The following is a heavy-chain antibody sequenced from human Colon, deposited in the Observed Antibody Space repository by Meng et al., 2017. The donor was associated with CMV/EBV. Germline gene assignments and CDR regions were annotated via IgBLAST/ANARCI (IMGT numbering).Heavy chain of an antibody. CDR3: ARGHLRASDHGS. V-gene: IGHV3-30*02. J-gene: IGHJ4*02. CDR2: TRFDGRI. CDR1: GFPFSRNG. Sequence: GGSLRLSCAASGFPFSRNGMHWVRQAPGKGLEWLGFTRFDGRIFHADSMKGRFTISRDNAKNTLYLQMNSLIVEDTAVYYCARGHLRASDHGSWGQGTLVTVSS. D-gene: IGHD5-24*01.